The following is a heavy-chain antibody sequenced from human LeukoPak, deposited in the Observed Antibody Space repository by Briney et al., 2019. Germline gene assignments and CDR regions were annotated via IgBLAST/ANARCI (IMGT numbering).Heavy chain of an antibody. CDR1: GYTFTSYG. Sequence: RASVRVSCKASGYTFTSYGIRWVRQAPGPGLEWMGWISAYNGNTNYAQKLQGRVTMTTDTSTSTAYMELRSLRSDDTAVYYCAREKPFYDSSGYYYPIAFDYGGQGTLVTVSS. CDR3: AREKPFYDSSGYYYPIAFDY. D-gene: IGHD3-22*01. CDR2: ISAYNGNT. V-gene: IGHV1-18*01. J-gene: IGHJ4*02.